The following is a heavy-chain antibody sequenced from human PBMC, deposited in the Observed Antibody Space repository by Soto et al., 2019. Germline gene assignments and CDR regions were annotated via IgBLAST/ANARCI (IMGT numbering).Heavy chain of an antibody. CDR2: IYYSGST. CDR3: ARVAATRTYYYYYGMDV. CDR1: GGSISSYY. V-gene: IGHV4-59*01. D-gene: IGHD2-15*01. Sequence: QVQLQESGPGLVKPSETLSLTCTVSGGSISSYYWSWIRQPPGKGLEWIGYIYYSGSTNYNPSLKSRVTISVDXXXNXXXLXXSXVTAADTAVYYCARVAATRTYYYYYGMDVWGQGTTVTVSS. J-gene: IGHJ6*02.